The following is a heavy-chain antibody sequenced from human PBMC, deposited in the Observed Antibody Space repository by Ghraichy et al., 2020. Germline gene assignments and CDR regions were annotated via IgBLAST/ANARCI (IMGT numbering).Heavy chain of an antibody. J-gene: IGHJ4*02. V-gene: IGHV5-51*01. CDR1: GYSFTSYW. CDR2: IYPGDSDT. Sequence: GESLNISCKGSGYSFTSYWIGWVRQMPGKGLEWMGIIYPGDSDTRYSPSFQGQVTISADKSISTAYLQWSSLKASDTAMYYCARLRLYCSGGSCSTRHFDYWGQGTLVTVPS. D-gene: IGHD2-15*01. CDR3: ARLRLYCSGGSCSTRHFDY.